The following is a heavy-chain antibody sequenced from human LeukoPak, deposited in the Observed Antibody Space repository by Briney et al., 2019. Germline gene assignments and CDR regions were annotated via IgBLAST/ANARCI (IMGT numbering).Heavy chain of an antibody. CDR1: GGSISSTSYY. Sequence: PSETLSLTCTVSGGSISSTSYYWSWIRQPPGKGLEWIGHIYTTGSTNYNPSLKSRVTISLDTSKNHFSLKLSSVTAADTAVYYCARGAYFYGSGINWFDPWGQGTLITVSS. D-gene: IGHD3-10*01. CDR3: ARGAYFYGSGINWFDP. V-gene: IGHV4-61*09. CDR2: IYTTGST. J-gene: IGHJ5*02.